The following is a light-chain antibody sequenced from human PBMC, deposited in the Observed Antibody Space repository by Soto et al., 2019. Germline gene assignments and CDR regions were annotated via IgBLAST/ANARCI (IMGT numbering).Light chain of an antibody. V-gene: IGKV3D-15*01. J-gene: IGKJ1*01. Sequence: EIGMTQSPATLSVSPGERTTLSCRASQSISSDVAWYQQKPGQSPRLLIYRASTRASGIPARFSGSGSGTEFTLTISSLQSDDFALYYCQQYNNWPRTFGQRTTVDIQ. CDR3: QQYNNWPRT. CDR2: RAS. CDR1: QSISSD.